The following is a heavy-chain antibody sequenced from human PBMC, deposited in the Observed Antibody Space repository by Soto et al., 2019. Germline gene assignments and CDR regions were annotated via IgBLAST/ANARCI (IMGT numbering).Heavy chain of an antibody. Sequence: VQLVESGGGVVQPGRSLRLSCAASGFTFSDYAMHWVRQAPGKGLEWVAVVSHDGRNTHYADSVKGRFTISRDSSKKTVTVEMTNLRAEGTAVYYCAKGGRQWLVTSDFNYWGQGALVTVSS. CDR3: AKGGRQWLVTSDFNY. V-gene: IGHV3-30*18. J-gene: IGHJ4*02. D-gene: IGHD6-19*01. CDR2: VSHDGRNT. CDR1: GFTFSDYA.